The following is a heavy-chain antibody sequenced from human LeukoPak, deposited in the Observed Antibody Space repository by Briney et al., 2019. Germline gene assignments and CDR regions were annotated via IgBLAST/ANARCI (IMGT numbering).Heavy chain of an antibody. V-gene: IGHV3-33*01. Sequence: TGGSLRLSCAASGFTFSSYGMHWVRQAPGKGLEWVAVIWYEGSNKYYADSVKGRFAISRDDSKNTLYLQMNSLRAEDTAVYYCASDDANASGSYYFDYWGQGTLVTVSS. CDR1: GFTFSSYG. CDR2: IWYEGSNK. J-gene: IGHJ4*02. CDR3: ASDDANASGSYYFDY. D-gene: IGHD3-10*01.